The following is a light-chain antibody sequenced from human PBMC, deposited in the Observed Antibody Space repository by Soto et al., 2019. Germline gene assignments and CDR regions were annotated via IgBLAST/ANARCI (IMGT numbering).Light chain of an antibody. V-gene: IGKV3-15*01. CDR1: QSISSK. CDR2: DTP. Sequence: EMVMTQSPATLSLSPGERATLSCWASQSISSKLAWYQHRPGQAPRLLIYDTPTRAAGIPARFSGSGSGTEFTLTISSLQSEDFAVYYCQQYNNWPRTFGQGTKVDIK. CDR3: QQYNNWPRT. J-gene: IGKJ1*01.